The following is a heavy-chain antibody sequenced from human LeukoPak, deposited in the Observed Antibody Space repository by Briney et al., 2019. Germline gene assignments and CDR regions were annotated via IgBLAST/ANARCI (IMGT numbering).Heavy chain of an antibody. Sequence: PGGSLRLSCAASGFTFSSYAMHWVRQAPGKGLEWVAVISYDGSNKYYADSVKGRFTISRDNSKNTLYLQMNSLRAEDTAVYYCARATPVRGVNNYWGQGTLVTVSS. CDR1: GFTFSSYA. D-gene: IGHD3-10*02. CDR3: ARATPVRGVNNY. CDR2: ISYDGSNK. J-gene: IGHJ4*02. V-gene: IGHV3-30*04.